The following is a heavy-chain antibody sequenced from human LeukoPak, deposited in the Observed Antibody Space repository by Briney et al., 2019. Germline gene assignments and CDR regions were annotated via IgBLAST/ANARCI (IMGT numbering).Heavy chain of an antibody. V-gene: IGHV4-59*08. CDR3: TSQLCT. CDR1: GVSFSSPA. CDR2: IYYGGST. Sequence: SETLSLTCAVSGVSFSSPAWSWIRQPPGKGLEWIGNIYYGGSTNYNPSPKRRRTLSVGTSKNHFSLKLRSVTAADTAADYCTSQLCTWGQGTLVTVSS. J-gene: IGHJ3*01. D-gene: IGHD2-21*01.